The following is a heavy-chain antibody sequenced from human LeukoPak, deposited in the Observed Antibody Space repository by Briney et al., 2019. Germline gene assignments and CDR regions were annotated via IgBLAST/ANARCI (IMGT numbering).Heavy chain of an antibody. V-gene: IGHV4-38-2*02. CDR3: ARGGIAAHLIDY. CDR1: GYSISSGYY. CDR2: IYRSGST. D-gene: IGHD6-6*01. J-gene: IGHJ4*02. Sequence: SETLSLTCTVSGYSISSGYYWGWIRQPPGKGLEWIGSIYRSGSTYYNPSLKSRVTISVDTSKNQFSLKLSSVTAADTAVYYCARGGIAAHLIDYWGQGTLVTVSS.